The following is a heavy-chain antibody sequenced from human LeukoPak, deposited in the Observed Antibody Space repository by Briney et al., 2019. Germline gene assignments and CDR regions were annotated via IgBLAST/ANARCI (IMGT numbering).Heavy chain of an antibody. Sequence: GGSLRLSCAASEFTFSSYWMSWVRQAPGKGLEWVANIKQDGSEKYYVDSVKGRFTISRDNAKNSLYLQMNSLRAEDTAVYYCARDSGYYDILTGYYPPWFDPWGQGTLVTVSS. CDR1: EFTFSSYW. CDR3: ARDSGYYDILTGYYPPWFDP. V-gene: IGHV3-7*01. J-gene: IGHJ5*02. CDR2: IKQDGSEK. D-gene: IGHD3-9*01.